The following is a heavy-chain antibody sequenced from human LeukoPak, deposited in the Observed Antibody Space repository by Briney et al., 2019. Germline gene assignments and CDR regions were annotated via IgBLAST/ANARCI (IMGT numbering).Heavy chain of an antibody. D-gene: IGHD4-23*01. CDR1: GFTFSSYA. J-gene: IGHJ6*03. V-gene: IGHV3-23*01. Sequence: GGSLRLSCAASGFTFSSYAMSWVRQAPGKGLEWVSGISGSGGSTYYADSVKGRFTISRDNSKNTLYLQMNSLRADDSAVYYCAKGGGGGQVVNHYYYYYMDVWGKGTTVTVSS. CDR3: AKGGGGGQVVNHYYYYYMDV. CDR2: ISGSGGST.